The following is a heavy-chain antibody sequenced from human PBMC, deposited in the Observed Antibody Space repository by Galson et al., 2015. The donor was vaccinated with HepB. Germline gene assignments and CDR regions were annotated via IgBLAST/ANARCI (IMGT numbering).Heavy chain of an antibody. CDR3: ARGLQLFTMIVVVPYYFDY. CDR1: GYTFTSYY. CDR2: INPSGGST. J-gene: IGHJ4*02. Sequence: SVKVSCKASGYTFTSYYMHWVRQAPGQGLEWMGIINPSGGSTSYAQKFQGRVTMTRDTSTSTVYMELSSLRSEDTAVYYCARGLQLFTMIVVVPYYFDYWGQGTLVTVSS. D-gene: IGHD3-22*01. V-gene: IGHV1-46*01.